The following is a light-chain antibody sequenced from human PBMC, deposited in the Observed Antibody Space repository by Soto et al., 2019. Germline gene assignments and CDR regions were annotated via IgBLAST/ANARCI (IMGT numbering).Light chain of an antibody. CDR3: SSYTSGRDVYV. CDR2: EVS. J-gene: IGLJ1*01. CDR1: SSDVGSYHY. V-gene: IGLV2-14*01. Sequence: QSVLTQPASVSGSPGQSITISCTGTSSDVGSYHYVSWFQQHPGKAPKLIIFEVSDRPSGVSTRSSGSKSGDTASLTISGLQADDEADYYCSSYTSGRDVYVFGGGTKVTVL.